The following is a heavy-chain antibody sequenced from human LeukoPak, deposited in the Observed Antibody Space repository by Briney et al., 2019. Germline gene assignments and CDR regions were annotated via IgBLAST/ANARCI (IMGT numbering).Heavy chain of an antibody. V-gene: IGHV4-4*08. D-gene: IGHD3-22*01. J-gene: IGHJ4*02. Sequence: PSETLSLTCTVSGGHIDSFFWNWIRQPPGKGLEWIGYIDNSGSTKYSPSLKSRITMSRDTSKKQFSLKLTSVTAADTAMYYCASGIEYYYDSSGYYYPYFDYWGQGTLVTVSS. CDR2: IDNSGST. CDR1: GGHIDSFF. CDR3: ASGIEYYYDSSGYYYPYFDY.